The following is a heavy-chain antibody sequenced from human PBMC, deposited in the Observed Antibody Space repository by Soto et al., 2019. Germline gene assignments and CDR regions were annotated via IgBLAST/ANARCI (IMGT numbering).Heavy chain of an antibody. Sequence: QLQLLESGPGLVKSSETLSLTCSVSGGSISTSRSYWAWIRQPPGKGLEWLANIFYSGSTLYNPSLASRVSVSVDTSKNEFSLKLRSVTAADTAVYYCARQPTTGDTDVWFDPWGQGTLVTVSS. D-gene: IGHD2-21*01. J-gene: IGHJ5*02. CDR3: ARQPTTGDTDVWFDP. CDR1: GGSISTSRSY. CDR2: IFYSGST. V-gene: IGHV4-39*01.